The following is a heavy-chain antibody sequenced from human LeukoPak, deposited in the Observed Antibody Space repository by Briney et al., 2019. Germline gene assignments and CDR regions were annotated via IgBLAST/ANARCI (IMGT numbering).Heavy chain of an antibody. J-gene: IGHJ6*02. CDR3: ATPSRGDWPYYYYYGMDV. V-gene: IGHV3-23*01. Sequence: PGGSLRLSCAASEFTFSNYVMNWVRQAPGKGLEWVSSIRQSGDITYYADSVKGRFTISRDNSKNTLYLQMNSLRAEDTAVYYCATPSRGDWPYYYYYGMDVWGQGTTVTVSS. CDR2: IRQSGDIT. CDR1: EFTFSNYV. D-gene: IGHD2-21*02.